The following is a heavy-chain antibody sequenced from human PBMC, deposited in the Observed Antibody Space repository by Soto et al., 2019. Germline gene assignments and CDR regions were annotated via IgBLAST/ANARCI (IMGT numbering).Heavy chain of an antibody. J-gene: IGHJ4*02. CDR2: ISSGSSYI. CDR1: GFTFSSYT. D-gene: IGHD2-15*01. V-gene: IGHV3-21*01. Sequence: GGSLRLSCAASGFTFSSYTMNWVRQAPGKGLEWVSSISSGSSYIYYADSMKGRFTISRANAKNSLYLQMNSLRAEDTAVYYCARGVLSDSGTCYWGRGTRVTVSS. CDR3: ARGVLSDSGTCY.